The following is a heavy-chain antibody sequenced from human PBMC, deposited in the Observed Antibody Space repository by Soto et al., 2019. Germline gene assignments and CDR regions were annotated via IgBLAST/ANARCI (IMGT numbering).Heavy chain of an antibody. J-gene: IGHJ4*02. CDR1: GFSFSYFA. D-gene: IGHD6-19*01. CDR3: AKDRGGSGWSTLDH. Sequence: EVQLLESGGSLVHPGGSLRLSCAASGFSFSYFAMSWVRQAPGKGLEWVAAISGSGGNTYYADAVKGRFTISRYNSKNTLFLQMNSLRDEDTAVYYCAKDRGGSGWSTLDHWGQGTLVTVSS. V-gene: IGHV3-23*01. CDR2: ISGSGGNT.